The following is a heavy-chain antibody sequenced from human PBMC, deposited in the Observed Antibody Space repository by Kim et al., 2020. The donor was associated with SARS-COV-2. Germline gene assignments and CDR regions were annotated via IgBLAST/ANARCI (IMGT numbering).Heavy chain of an antibody. V-gene: IGHV3-74*01. D-gene: IGHD1-26*01. J-gene: IGHJ1*01. Sequence: GGSLRLSCAASGITFSSYWMHWVRQAPGKGLVWVSRINSDGSSTTYADSVKGRFTISRDNAKNTLYLQMNSLRAEDTAVYYCARGSNSGSYYGSEYFHHWGHGTLVTVSS. CDR1: GITFSSYW. CDR3: ARGSNSGSYYGSEYFHH. CDR2: INSDGSST.